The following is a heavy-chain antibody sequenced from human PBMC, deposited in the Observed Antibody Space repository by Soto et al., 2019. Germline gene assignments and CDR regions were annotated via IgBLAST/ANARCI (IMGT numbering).Heavy chain of an antibody. CDR3: ARDRNGAMVY. CDR2: IYYSGST. Sequence: QVQLQESGPGLVKPSETLSLTCTVSGGSISSYYWSWIRQPPGKGLEWIGYIYYSGSTNYNPSLKSRVNISVDTSKNQFSLKLSSVTAADTAVYYCARDRNGAMVYWGQGTLVTVSS. CDR1: GGSISSYY. D-gene: IGHD5-18*01. V-gene: IGHV4-59*01. J-gene: IGHJ4*02.